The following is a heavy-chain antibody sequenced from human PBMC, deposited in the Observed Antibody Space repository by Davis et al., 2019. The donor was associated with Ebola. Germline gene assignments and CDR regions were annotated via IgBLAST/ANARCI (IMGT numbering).Heavy chain of an antibody. CDR3: AREPLMVEYYFDL. Sequence: AASVKVSCKASGYTFTSYDINWVRQATGQGLEWMGWVNPNSGNTGYAQKFQGRVTMNRDTSRSTAYMELSSLRSEDTAVYYCAREPLMVEYYFDLRGQGTLVTVSS. V-gene: IGHV1-8*01. CDR2: VNPNSGNT. J-gene: IGHJ4*02. CDR1: GYTFTSYD. D-gene: IGHD3-10*01.